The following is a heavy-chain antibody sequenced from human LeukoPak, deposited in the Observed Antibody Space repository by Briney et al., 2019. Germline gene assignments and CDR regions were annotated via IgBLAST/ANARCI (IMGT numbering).Heavy chain of an antibody. J-gene: IGHJ4*02. CDR3: ARVSSSWWRYYFDY. CDR1: GYTFTSYG. CDR2: ISAYNGNT. V-gene: IGHV1-18*01. D-gene: IGHD6-13*01. Sequence: ASVKVSCKASGYTFTSYGISWVRQAPGQGLEWMGWISAYNGNTNYAQKLQGRVTMTTDTSTSTAYMELRSLRSDDTAVYYCARVSSSWWRYYFDYWGQGTLVTVSS.